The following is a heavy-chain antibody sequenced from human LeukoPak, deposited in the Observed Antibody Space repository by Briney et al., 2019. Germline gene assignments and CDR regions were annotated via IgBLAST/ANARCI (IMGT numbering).Heavy chain of an antibody. CDR3: ARGSRVRGVWPGSQRGYFDY. Sequence: SETLSLTCAVYGGSFSGYYWSWIRQPPGKGLEWIGEINHSGSTNYNPSLKSRVTISVDTSKNQFSLKLSSVTAADTAVYYCARGSRVRGVWPGSQRGYFDYWGQGTLVTVSS. CDR1: GGSFSGYY. V-gene: IGHV4-34*01. J-gene: IGHJ4*02. CDR2: INHSGST. D-gene: IGHD3-10*01.